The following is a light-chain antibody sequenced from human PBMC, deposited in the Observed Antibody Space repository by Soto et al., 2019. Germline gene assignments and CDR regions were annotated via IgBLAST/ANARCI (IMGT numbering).Light chain of an antibody. J-gene: IGLJ3*02. Sequence: QSVLTQPPSASASLGASVQLTCTLSSGHSSYAIAWHQQQPEKGPRYLMKLNSDGSHSKGDGIPDRFSGSSSGAERSLTLARLQSEDEAYYYCQTGGTGMRVCGVGTKVTVL. V-gene: IGLV4-69*01. CDR3: QTGGTGMRV. CDR1: SGHSSYA. CDR2: LNSDGSH.